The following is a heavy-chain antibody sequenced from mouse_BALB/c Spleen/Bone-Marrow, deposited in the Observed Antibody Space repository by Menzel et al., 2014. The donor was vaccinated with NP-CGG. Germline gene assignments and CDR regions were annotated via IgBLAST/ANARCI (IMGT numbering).Heavy chain of an antibody. J-gene: IGHJ4*01. D-gene: IGHD2-14*01. CDR1: GFTFIAYT. CDR3: ARHGEERPVLAMDY. Sequence: EVQRVESGGGLVEPGGSLKLSCAASGFTFIAYTMSWVRQTPEERLEWVAYINNGGGSTYYPDTVKGRFTISRDNAKNTLYLQMSSLKSEDTAMYYCARHGEERPVLAMDYWGQGTSVTVSS. V-gene: IGHV5-12-2*01. CDR2: INNGGGST.